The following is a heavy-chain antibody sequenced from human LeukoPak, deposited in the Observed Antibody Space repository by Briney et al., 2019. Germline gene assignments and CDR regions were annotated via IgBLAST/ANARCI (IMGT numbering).Heavy chain of an antibody. D-gene: IGHD6-13*01. CDR2: ISAYNGNT. CDR1: GYTFTSYG. J-gene: IGHJ6*03. V-gene: IGHV1-18*01. Sequence: ASVKVSCKASGYTFTSYGISWVRQAPGQGLEWMGWISAYNGNTNYAQKLQGRVTMTTDTSTSTAYMELRSLRSDDTAVYYCAREMYSSSWGYYYYYMDVWGKGTTVTVSS. CDR3: AREMYSSSWGYYYYYMDV.